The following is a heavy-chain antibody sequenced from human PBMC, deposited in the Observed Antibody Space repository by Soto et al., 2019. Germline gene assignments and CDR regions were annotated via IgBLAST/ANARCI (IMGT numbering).Heavy chain of an antibody. CDR3: ARVPVTTVGWFDP. CDR1: GFTFSSYA. Sequence: GGSLRISCAASGFTFSSYAMHWVRQDPGKGLEWVAVISYDGSNKYYADSVKGRFTISRDNSKNTLYLQMSSLRSEDTAVYYCARVPVTTVGWFDPWGQGTLVTVSS. CDR2: ISYDGSNK. D-gene: IGHD4-17*01. V-gene: IGHV3-30-3*01. J-gene: IGHJ5*02.